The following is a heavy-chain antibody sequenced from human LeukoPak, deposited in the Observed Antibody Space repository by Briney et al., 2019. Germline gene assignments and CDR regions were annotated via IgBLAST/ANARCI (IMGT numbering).Heavy chain of an antibody. D-gene: IGHD3-10*01. Sequence: PSETLSLTCTVSGGSISSSGYYWGWIRQPPGKGLEWIGSVYYSGSTFDNPSLKSRVTISLNTSKNQFSLKLSSVTAADTAVYYCAREWFGEFDYWGQGTLVTVSS. CDR2: VYYSGST. V-gene: IGHV4-39*07. CDR1: GGSISSSGYY. J-gene: IGHJ4*02. CDR3: AREWFGEFDY.